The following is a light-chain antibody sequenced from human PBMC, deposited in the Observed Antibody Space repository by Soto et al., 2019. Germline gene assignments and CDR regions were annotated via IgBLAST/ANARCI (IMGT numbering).Light chain of an antibody. CDR3: CSYAGSYTL. CDR1: SSDIGAYNF. CDR2: DVS. V-gene: IGLV2-11*01. Sequence: QSVLTQPRSVSGSPGQSITVSCTGTSSDIGAYNFVSWYQQHPGKAPKLMIYDVSERPSDVPDRFSGSKSGNTASLTISGLQAEDEADYYCCSYAGSYTLFGGGTQLTVL. J-gene: IGLJ2*01.